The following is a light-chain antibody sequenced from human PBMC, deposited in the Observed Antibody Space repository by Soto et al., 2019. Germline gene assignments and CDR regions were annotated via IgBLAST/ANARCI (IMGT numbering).Light chain of an antibody. Sequence: DIVMTQSPDSLAVSLGERATINCKSSQSVLYSSNNKNYLAWYQQKPGRPPKLLIYWASTRESGVPDRFSGSGSGTDFTLTISSLQAEDVAVYYCQQYYSTVYTFGQGTKLEIK. J-gene: IGKJ2*01. CDR3: QQYYSTVYT. CDR1: QSVLYSSNNKNY. CDR2: WAS. V-gene: IGKV4-1*01.